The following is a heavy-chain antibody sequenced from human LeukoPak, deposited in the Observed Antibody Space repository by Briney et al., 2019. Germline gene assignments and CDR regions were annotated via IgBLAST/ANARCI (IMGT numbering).Heavy chain of an antibody. CDR2: ISYDERNK. J-gene: IGHJ4*02. Sequence: GGSLRLSCAASGFAFSSYGMHWVRQAPGKGLEWVAVISYDERNKYYVDSVKGRFTISRDNSKNMLYLQMNSLGAEDTAVYYCARDSTDIVVVPAAMPELWGQGTLVTVSS. CDR3: ARDSTDIVVVPAAMPEL. CDR1: GFAFSSYG. V-gene: IGHV3-30*03. D-gene: IGHD2-2*01.